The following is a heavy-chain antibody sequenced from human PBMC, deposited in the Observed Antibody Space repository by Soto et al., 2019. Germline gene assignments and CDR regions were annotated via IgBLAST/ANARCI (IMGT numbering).Heavy chain of an antibody. CDR1: GFTFTRYS. CDR3: ARESEDLTSNFDY. CDR2: ISSTTNYI. Sequence: PGGSLRLSCAASGFTFTRYSMNWVRQALGKGLEWVSSISSTTNYIYYGDSMNGRFTISRDDAKNSLYLEMNSLRAEDTAVYYCARESEDLTSNFDYWGQGTLVTVSS. V-gene: IGHV3-21*06. J-gene: IGHJ4*02.